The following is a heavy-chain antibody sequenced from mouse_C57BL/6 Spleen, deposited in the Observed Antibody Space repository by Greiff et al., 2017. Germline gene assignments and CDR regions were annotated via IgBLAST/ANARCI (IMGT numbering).Heavy chain of an antibody. D-gene: IGHD1-1*01. CDR1: GYAFSSSW. CDR3: AKFITTLVGDY. CDR2: IYPGDGDT. V-gene: IGHV1-82*01. Sequence: VKLMESGPELVKPGASVKISCKASGYAFSSSWMNWVKQRPGKGLEWIGRIYPGDGDTNYNGKFKGKATLTADKSSSTAYMQLSSLTSEDSAVYFCAKFITTLVGDYWGQGTTLTVSS. J-gene: IGHJ2*01.